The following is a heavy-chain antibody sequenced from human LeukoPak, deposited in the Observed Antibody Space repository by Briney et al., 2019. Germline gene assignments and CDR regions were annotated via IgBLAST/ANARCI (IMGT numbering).Heavy chain of an antibody. CDR2: INYSGST. J-gene: IGHJ4*02. V-gene: IGHV4-59*01. CDR3: ARGTAMVESGFDY. Sequence: SETLSLTCTVSGGSISSYYWSWVRQPPGKGLEWIGYINYSGSTNYNPSLKSRVAISVDMSKNQFSLKLSSVTAADTAVYYCARGTAMVESGFDYWGQGTLVTVSS. CDR1: GGSISSYY. D-gene: IGHD5-18*01.